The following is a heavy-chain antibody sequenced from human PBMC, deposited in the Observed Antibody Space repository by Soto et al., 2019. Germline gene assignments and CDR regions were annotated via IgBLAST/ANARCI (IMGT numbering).Heavy chain of an antibody. CDR1: GGTFSSYA. Sequence: QVPLVQSGAEVKKPGSSVKVSCKASGGTFSSYAISWVRQAPGQGLEWMGGIIPIFGTANYAQKFQGRVTITADESTSTAYMELSSLRSEDTAVYYCAREYDPHFLDYYYGMDVWGQGTTVTVSS. V-gene: IGHV1-69*01. J-gene: IGHJ6*02. CDR2: IIPIFGTA. CDR3: AREYDPHFLDYYYGMDV. D-gene: IGHD3-3*01.